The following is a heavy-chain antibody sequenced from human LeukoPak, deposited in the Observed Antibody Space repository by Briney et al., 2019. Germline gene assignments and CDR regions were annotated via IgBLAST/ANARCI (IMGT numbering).Heavy chain of an antibody. CDR1: GFSLSTSGMC. D-gene: IGHD5-12*01. V-gene: IGHV2-70*11. CDR2: IDWDDDK. Sequence: KSGPTLVNPTQTLTLTCTFSGFSLSTSGMCVSWIRQPPGKALEWLARIDWDDDKYYSTSLKTRLTISKDTSKNQVVLTMTNMDPVDTATYYCARTLLSGYDYNYYYYYMDVWGKGTTVTVAS. CDR3: ARTLLSGYDYNYYYYYMDV. J-gene: IGHJ6*03.